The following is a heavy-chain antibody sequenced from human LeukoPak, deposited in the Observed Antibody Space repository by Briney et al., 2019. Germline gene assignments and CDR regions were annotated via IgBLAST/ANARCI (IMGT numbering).Heavy chain of an antibody. Sequence: PGGSLRLSCAASGFTFSSYAMSWVRQAPGKGLEWVSAISGSGGNTYYADSVKGRFTISRDNSKNTLYLQMNSLRAEDTAVYYCAKHYQALSRFDYWGQGTLVTVSS. D-gene: IGHD2/OR15-2a*01. CDR3: AKHYQALSRFDY. CDR1: GFTFSSYA. J-gene: IGHJ4*02. CDR2: ISGSGGNT. V-gene: IGHV3-23*01.